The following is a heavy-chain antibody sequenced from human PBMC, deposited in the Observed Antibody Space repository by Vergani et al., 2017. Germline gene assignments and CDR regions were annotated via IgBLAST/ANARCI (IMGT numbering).Heavy chain of an antibody. CDR2: MDYSGST. Sequence: QVQLQESGPGLVKPSETLSLTCTVSGDSVISTDYYWGWISQLPGKGLEWIGSMDYSGSTSYNPSLESRISISFETPKNQFSLRLTSVTAADTAVYYCASKRGACRAAYCHSYDFWGPGTLVGVSS. CDR3: ASKRGACRAAYCHSYDF. V-gene: IGHV4-39*01. J-gene: IGHJ4*02. CDR1: GDSVISTDYY. D-gene: IGHD2-15*01.